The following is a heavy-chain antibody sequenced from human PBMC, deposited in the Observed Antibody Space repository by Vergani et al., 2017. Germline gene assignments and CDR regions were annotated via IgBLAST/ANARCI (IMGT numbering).Heavy chain of an antibody. D-gene: IGHD1-26*01. CDR3: ASDHFAYSGSYGLDY. CDR1: GFTFSSYA. CDR2: ISSSGSTI. J-gene: IGHJ4*02. V-gene: IGHV3-48*03. Sequence: EVQLVESGGGLVQPGGSLRLSCAASGFTFSSYAMNWVRQAPGKGLEWVSYISSSGSTISYADSVKGRFTISRDNAKNSLYLQMNSLRAEDTAVYYCASDHFAYSGSYGLDYGGQGTLVTVSS.